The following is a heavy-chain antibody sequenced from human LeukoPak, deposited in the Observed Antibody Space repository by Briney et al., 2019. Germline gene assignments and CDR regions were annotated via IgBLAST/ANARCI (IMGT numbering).Heavy chain of an antibody. D-gene: IGHD5-12*01. J-gene: IGHJ4*02. Sequence: GGSLRLSCAASGFTFTSFGMNWVRQPPGKGLEWVSFIWSDGSNKNYADSVKGRFTISRDNSKNTLYLQMNSLRAEDTAVYHCARKGYTGYDRYYSDYWGQGSLVTVSS. CDR2: IWSDGSNK. CDR1: GFTFTSFG. CDR3: ARKGYTGYDRYYSDY. V-gene: IGHV3-33*01.